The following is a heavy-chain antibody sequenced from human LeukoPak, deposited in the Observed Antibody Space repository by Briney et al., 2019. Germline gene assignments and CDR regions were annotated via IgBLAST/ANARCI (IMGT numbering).Heavy chain of an antibody. D-gene: IGHD3-16*01. CDR3: ARHEKVWGFDP. CDR2: IYYSGST. Sequence: SETLSLTCTVSGGSISSYYWSRIRQPPGKGLEWIGYIYYSGSTNYNPSLKSRVTISVDTSKNQFSLKLSSVTAADTAVYYCARHEKVWGFDPWGQGTLVAVSS. V-gene: IGHV4-59*08. J-gene: IGHJ5*02. CDR1: GGSISSYY.